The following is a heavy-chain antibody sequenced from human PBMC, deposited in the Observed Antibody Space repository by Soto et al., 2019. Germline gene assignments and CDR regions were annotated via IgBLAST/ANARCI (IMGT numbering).Heavy chain of an antibody. CDR1: GFTFKSFD. V-gene: IGHV3-13*01. Sequence: GGSLRLSCAASGFTFKSFDFHWVRQLTGKGLEWVATIGTIGDTYYPVSVQGRFTVSRENAKSSVSLQLSSLRVEDTAVYFRVRGQEVGAHFFDSWGQGTPVTVSS. J-gene: IGHJ4*02. D-gene: IGHD2-15*01. CDR3: VRGQEVGAHFFDS. CDR2: IGTIGDT.